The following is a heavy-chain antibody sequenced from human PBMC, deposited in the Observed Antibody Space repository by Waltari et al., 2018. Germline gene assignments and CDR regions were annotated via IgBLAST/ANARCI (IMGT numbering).Heavy chain of an antibody. CDR1: GISVSSYA. CDR3: ARDGHSYFYGSWSDY. CDR2: IAVDGNNI. D-gene: IGHD3-10*01. V-gene: IGHV3-30*01. Sequence: QVQLVESGGGVVQPGKSLTLSCEVSGISVSSYAMHWGRQAPGKGLEWVAVIAVDGNNIYFADSVKGRFTINRDNSKNTLSLQMNSLTPEDTAIYYCARDGHSYFYGSWSDYWGQGTLVTVSS. J-gene: IGHJ4*02.